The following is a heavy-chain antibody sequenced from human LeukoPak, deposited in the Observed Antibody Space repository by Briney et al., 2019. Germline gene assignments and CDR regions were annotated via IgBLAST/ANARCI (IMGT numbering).Heavy chain of an antibody. J-gene: IGHJ6*02. CDR3: ARDFLLRGREELSSYYGMDV. CDR2: INPSGGST. CDR1: GYTFTSYY. D-gene: IGHD3-16*02. V-gene: IGHV1-46*01. Sequence: GASVKVSCKASGYTFTSYYMHWVRQAPGQGLEWMGIINPSGGSTSYAQKFQGRVTMTRDTSTSTVYMELSSLRSEDTAVYYCARDFLLRGREELSSYYGMDVWGQGTTVTVS.